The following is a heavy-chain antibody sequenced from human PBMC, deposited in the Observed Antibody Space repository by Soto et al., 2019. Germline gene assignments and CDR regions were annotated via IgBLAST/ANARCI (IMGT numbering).Heavy chain of an antibody. CDR3: ESFHDYSNNRIDY. V-gene: IGHV4-34*01. J-gene: IGHJ4*02. D-gene: IGHD4-4*01. CDR1: GGSFSGYY. Sequence: SETLSLTCAVYGGSFSGYYWSWIRQPPGKGLEWIGEINHSGSTNYNPSLKSRVTISVDTSKNQFSLKLSSVTAADTAVYYCESFHDYSNNRIDYWGQGTLVTVSS. CDR2: INHSGST.